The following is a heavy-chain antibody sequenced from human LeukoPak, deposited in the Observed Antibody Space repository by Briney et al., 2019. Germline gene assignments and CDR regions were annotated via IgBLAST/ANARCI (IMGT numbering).Heavy chain of an antibody. CDR1: EFSLRSYS. V-gene: IGHV3-48*01. CDR3: ARVLLERPGIDSFDM. CDR2: INSGSSTI. D-gene: IGHD1-1*01. Sequence: PGGFLRLSCGASEFSLRSYSMDWVRQAPGKGLEWVSHINSGSSTIYYADSVKGRFTISRDNAGNSLYLHMNSLRAEDTAVYYCARVLLERPGIDSFDMWGQGTMVTVSS. J-gene: IGHJ3*02.